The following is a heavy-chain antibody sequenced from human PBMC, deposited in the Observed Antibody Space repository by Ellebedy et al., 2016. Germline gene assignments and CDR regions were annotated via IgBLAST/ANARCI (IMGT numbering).Heavy chain of an antibody. Sequence: GGSLRLSXAASGFTFSSYGMHWVRQAPGKGLEWVAVISYDGSNKYYADSVKGRFTISRDNSKNTLYLQMNSLRAEDTAVYYCARRADSSDAFDIWGQGTMVTVSS. J-gene: IGHJ3*02. CDR3: ARRADSSDAFDI. D-gene: IGHD3-22*01. CDR1: GFTFSSYG. V-gene: IGHV3-30*03. CDR2: ISYDGSNK.